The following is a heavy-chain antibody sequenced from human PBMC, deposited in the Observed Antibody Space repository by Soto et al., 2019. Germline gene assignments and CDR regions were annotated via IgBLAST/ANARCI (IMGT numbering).Heavy chain of an antibody. V-gene: IGHV4-30-2*01. CDR3: ARSVGYRSGWWPYYFDY. D-gene: IGHD6-19*01. CDR1: GGSINSAGYS. J-gene: IGHJ4*02. CDR2: IYHSGSF. Sequence: SETLSLTCAVSGGSINSAGYSWNWIRQPPGEGLEWIGYIYHSGSFLYNPSLKSRVTISPDRSKNQFSLRLNSVTAADTAVFYCARSVGYRSGWWPYYFDYWGQGALVTVSS.